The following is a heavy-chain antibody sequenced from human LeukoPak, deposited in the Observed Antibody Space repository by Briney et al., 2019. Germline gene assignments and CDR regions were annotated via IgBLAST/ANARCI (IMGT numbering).Heavy chain of an antibody. CDR2: INHSGST. V-gene: IGHV4-34*01. Sequence: SDTLSLTCAVYGGSFSGYYWIWLRQPPGRGLEWIGEINHSGSTNYNPSLKSRATISVDTSKNQFSLKLSSVTAADTAVYYCARLNAGESQPNYYYYMDVWGKGTTVTISS. CDR1: GGSFSGYY. CDR3: ARLNAGESQPNYYYYMDV. D-gene: IGHD4-17*01. J-gene: IGHJ6*03.